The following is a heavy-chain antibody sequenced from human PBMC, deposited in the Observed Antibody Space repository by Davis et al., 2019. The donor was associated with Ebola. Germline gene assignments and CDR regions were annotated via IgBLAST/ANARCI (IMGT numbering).Heavy chain of an antibody. CDR3: AKDGYSSGIDFDY. Sequence: GESLKISCAASGFTFSSFAMTWVRQAPGKGLDWVSTIGGSASNIYYTDSVKGRFTISRDNSKNTLYLQMNSLRAEDTAVYYCAKDGYSSGIDFDYWGQGTLVTVSS. D-gene: IGHD6-19*01. CDR2: IGGSASNI. CDR1: GFTFSSFA. J-gene: IGHJ4*02. V-gene: IGHV3-23*01.